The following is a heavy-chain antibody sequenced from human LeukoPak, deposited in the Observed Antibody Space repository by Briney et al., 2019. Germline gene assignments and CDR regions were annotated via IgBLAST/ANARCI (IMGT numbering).Heavy chain of an antibody. Sequence: ASVKVSCKASGYTFTSYDINWVRQATGQGLEWMGWMNTNSGNTDYAQKFQGRVTITRDTSISTAYMELSSLRSEDTAVYYCASSYGSGRPYYMDVWGKGTTVTVSS. CDR3: ASSYGSGRPYYMDV. D-gene: IGHD3-10*01. V-gene: IGHV1-8*03. CDR2: MNTNSGNT. J-gene: IGHJ6*03. CDR1: GYTFTSYD.